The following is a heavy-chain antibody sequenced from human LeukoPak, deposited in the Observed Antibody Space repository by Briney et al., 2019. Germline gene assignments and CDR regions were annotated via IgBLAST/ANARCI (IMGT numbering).Heavy chain of an antibody. J-gene: IGHJ4*02. Sequence: GGSLRLSCAASGFAFSTFAMNWVRQAPGKGLEWVSALSGNGVKAYYADSVKGRFTISRDNSGNTLYLQMNSLRAEDTAIYFCAKDLNYAFDYWGQGAVVTVSS. D-gene: IGHD1-7*01. CDR2: LSGNGVKA. CDR1: GFAFSTFA. CDR3: AKDLNYAFDY. V-gene: IGHV3-23*01.